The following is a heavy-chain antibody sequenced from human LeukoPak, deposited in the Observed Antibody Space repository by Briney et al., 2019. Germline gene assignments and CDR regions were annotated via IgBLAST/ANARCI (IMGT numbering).Heavy chain of an antibody. CDR2: MNPNSGNT. CDR3: ARVKPWDGYNPYYFDY. J-gene: IGHJ4*02. Sequence: GASVKVSCKASGYTFTCYDINWVRQATGQGLEWMGWMNPNSGNTGYAQKFQGRVTITRNTSISTAYMELSSLRSEDTAVYYCARVKPWDGYNPYYFDYWGQGTLVTVSS. CDR1: GYTFTCYD. V-gene: IGHV1-8*03. D-gene: IGHD5-24*01.